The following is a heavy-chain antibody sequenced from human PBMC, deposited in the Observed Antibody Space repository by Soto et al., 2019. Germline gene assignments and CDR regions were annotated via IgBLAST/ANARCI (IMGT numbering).Heavy chain of an antibody. Sequence: GGSLRLSCAASGFTFSSAWMNWVRQAPGKGLEWVGRIKRKIEGETTHYAAPVKGRFTISRDDSKNMLFLQMNSLKTEDTAIYYCTTGSVEGYWAQGLLVTVSS. J-gene: IGHJ1*01. CDR2: IKRKIEGETT. CDR1: GFTFSSAW. V-gene: IGHV3-15*07. CDR3: TTGSVEGY. D-gene: IGHD3-3*01.